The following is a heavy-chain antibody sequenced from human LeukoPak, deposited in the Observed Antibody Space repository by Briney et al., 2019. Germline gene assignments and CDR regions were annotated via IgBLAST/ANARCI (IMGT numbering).Heavy chain of an antibody. CDR1: GGSISSHY. D-gene: IGHD3-22*01. V-gene: IGHV4-59*11. CDR3: ARGGGYYDSSGYYSRTENAFDI. CDR2: IYYSGST. Sequence: SETLSLTCTVSGGSISSHYWSWIRQPPGKGLEWIGYIYYSGSTNYNPSLKSRVTISVDTSKNQFSLKLSSVTAADTAVYYCARGGGYYDSSGYYSRTENAFDIWGQGTMVTVSS. J-gene: IGHJ3*02.